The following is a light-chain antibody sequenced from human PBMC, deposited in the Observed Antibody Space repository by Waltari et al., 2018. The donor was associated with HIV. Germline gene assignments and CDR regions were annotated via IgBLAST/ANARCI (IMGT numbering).Light chain of an antibody. V-gene: IGLV1-47*01. CDR1: SPNIGTNS. CDR3: AVWDNSLSAQV. Sequence: QYVLTQSPSISGTHGQRVAISCYGSSPNIGTNSVSCYLQVPGTTPKLLIFSDTQRPSGVSDRFSGSVSGTSASLAISGLRSDDEADYYCAVWDNSLSAQVFGGGTTLTVL. CDR2: SDT. J-gene: IGLJ3*02.